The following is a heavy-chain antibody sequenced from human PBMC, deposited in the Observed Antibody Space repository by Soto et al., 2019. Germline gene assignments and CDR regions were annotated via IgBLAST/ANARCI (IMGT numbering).Heavy chain of an antibody. Sequence: QVQLVQSGAEVKKPGSSVKVSCKASGGTFSSYTISWVRQAPGQGLEWMGRIIPILGIANYAQKFQGRVTITADKTTSTAYMELSSLRSEDTAVYYCASAGREYSGYDYKGRFDLWGRGTLVTVSS. J-gene: IGHJ2*01. CDR1: GGTFSSYT. CDR3: ASAGREYSGYDYKGRFDL. CDR2: IIPILGIA. V-gene: IGHV1-69*02. D-gene: IGHD5-12*01.